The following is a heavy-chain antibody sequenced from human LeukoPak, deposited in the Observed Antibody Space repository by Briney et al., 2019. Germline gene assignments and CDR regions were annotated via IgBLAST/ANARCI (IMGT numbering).Heavy chain of an antibody. V-gene: IGHV4-34*01. CDR3: ARFGRGSSWYYFDC. Sequence: SETLSLTCAVYGGSFSGYYWSWIRQPPGKGLEWIGEINHSGSTNYNPSLKSRVTISVDTSKNQFSLKLSSVTAADTAVYYCARFGRGSSWYYFDCWGQGTLVTVSS. J-gene: IGHJ4*02. CDR1: GGSFSGYY. D-gene: IGHD6-13*01. CDR2: INHSGST.